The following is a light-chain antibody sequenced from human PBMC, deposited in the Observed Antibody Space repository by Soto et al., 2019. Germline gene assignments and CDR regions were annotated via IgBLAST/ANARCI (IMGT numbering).Light chain of an antibody. CDR3: QKRLMT. J-gene: IGKJ1*01. CDR2: DAS. CDR1: QSISNY. V-gene: IGKV3-11*01. Sequence: EIVLTQSPATLSLSPGETATLSCRASQSISNYLAWYQHKPGQAPRLLIFDASNRATGIPARFSGSGSGTDFTLTISGLEPEDFAIYYCQKRLMTFGQGTKWIS.